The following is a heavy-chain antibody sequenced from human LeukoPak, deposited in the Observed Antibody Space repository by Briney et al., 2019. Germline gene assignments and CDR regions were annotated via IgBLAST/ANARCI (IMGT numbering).Heavy chain of an antibody. CDR3: ALSPLVFYFDY. D-gene: IGHD3-16*02. V-gene: IGHV3-48*03. CDR2: ISSSGSTI. CDR1: GFTFSSYE. J-gene: IGHJ4*02. Sequence: GGSLRLSCAASGFTFSSYEMNWVRQAPGKGLEWVSYISSSGSTIYYADSVKGRFTISRDNAKNSLYLQMNGLRAEDTAVYYCALSPLVFYFDYWGQGTLVTVSS.